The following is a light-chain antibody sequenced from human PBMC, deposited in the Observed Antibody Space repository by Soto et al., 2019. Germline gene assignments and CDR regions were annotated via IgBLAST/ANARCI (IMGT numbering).Light chain of an antibody. CDR3: QQYNEWPLFS. CDR1: QSIGSR. J-gene: IGKJ2*03. CDR2: DTS. Sequence: EIVMTQSPATLSVSPGERATLSCRASQSIGSRVAWYQQKPGQAPSLLIYDTSTRATGMPARFSGSGSGTDFTLTISSLQSEDVAVYYCQQYNEWPLFSFGQGTKVEIK. V-gene: IGKV3-15*01.